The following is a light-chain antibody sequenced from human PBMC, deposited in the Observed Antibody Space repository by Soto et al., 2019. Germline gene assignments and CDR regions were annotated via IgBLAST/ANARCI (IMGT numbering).Light chain of an antibody. CDR2: EGT. J-gene: IGLJ1*01. Sequence: QSALTQPASVSGSPGQSITISCTGTSSDVGSYNFVSWYQQHPGKAPKVIIYEGTKRPSGVSNCFSGSKSGNTASLTISGLQAEDEADYYCCSYAGDSTPYVFGTGTKVTVL. CDR1: SSDVGSYNF. V-gene: IGLV2-23*01. CDR3: CSYAGDSTPYV.